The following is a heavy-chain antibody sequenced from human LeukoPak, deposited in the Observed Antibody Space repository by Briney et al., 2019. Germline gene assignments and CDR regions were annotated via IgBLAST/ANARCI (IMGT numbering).Heavy chain of an antibody. Sequence: GASVKVSCKASGYTFTGYYMHWVRQAPGQGLEWMGWINPNSGGTNYAQKFQGRVTMTRDTSISTAYMELSRLRSDDTAVYYCARDASDYYDSSGYYNWFDPWGQGTLVTVSS. J-gene: IGHJ5*02. CDR2: INPNSGGT. V-gene: IGHV1-2*02. D-gene: IGHD3-22*01. CDR1: GYTFTGYY. CDR3: ARDASDYYDSSGYYNWFDP.